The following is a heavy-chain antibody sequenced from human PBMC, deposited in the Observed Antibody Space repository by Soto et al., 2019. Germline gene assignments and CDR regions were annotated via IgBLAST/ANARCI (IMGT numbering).Heavy chain of an antibody. V-gene: IGHV6-1*01. Sequence: QVQLQQSGPGLVKPSQTLSLTCAISGDSVSSNSAAWNWIRQSPSRGLEWLGRTYYRSNGYNDYAVSVKSRITINPYTAKTQFSQQLNSVTPEDTAVYYWAREVGNRYYYYGMDVWGQGTTVTASS. D-gene: IGHD2-15*01. CDR2: TYYRSNGYN. CDR3: AREVGNRYYYYGMDV. CDR1: GDSVSSNSAA. J-gene: IGHJ6*02.